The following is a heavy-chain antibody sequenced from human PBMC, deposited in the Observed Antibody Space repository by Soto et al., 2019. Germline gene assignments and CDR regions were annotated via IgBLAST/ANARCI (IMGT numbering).Heavy chain of an antibody. CDR2: ISAYNGNT. J-gene: IGHJ6*02. Sequence: QVQLVQSGAEVKKPGASVKVSCKASGYTFTSYGISWVRQAPGQGLEWMGWISAYNGNTNYAQKLQGRVTMTTDTSTSTAYMELRSLRSDDTPVYYCARDTYYYDSSGYYYNGMDVWGQGTTVTVSS. CDR3: ARDTYYYDSSGYYYNGMDV. CDR1: GYTFTSYG. D-gene: IGHD3-22*01. V-gene: IGHV1-18*04.